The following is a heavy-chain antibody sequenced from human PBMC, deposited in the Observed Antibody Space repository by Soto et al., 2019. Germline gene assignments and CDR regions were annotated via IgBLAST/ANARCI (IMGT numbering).Heavy chain of an antibody. Sequence: EVQLVESGEGLVQPGGSLRLSCAASGFIFSNYAMHWVRQAPGKGLQYVSGLSSDGGNTYYADSVKGRFTISRDKSKNTGYLQMGSLRAEDTAVYYCARGEDDGDMWGGGYLDSWGQGTLVTVSS. CDR2: LSSDGGNT. D-gene: IGHD2-21*02. CDR1: GFIFSNYA. CDR3: ARGEDDGDMWGGGYLDS. V-gene: IGHV3-64*02. J-gene: IGHJ4*02.